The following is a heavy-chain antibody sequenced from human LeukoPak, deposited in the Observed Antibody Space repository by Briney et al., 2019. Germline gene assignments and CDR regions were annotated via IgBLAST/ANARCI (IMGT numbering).Heavy chain of an antibody. J-gene: IGHJ4*02. CDR3: ARVLYPYYDSSGYYC. CDR1: GGTFSSYA. V-gene: IGHV1-69*13. D-gene: IGHD3-22*01. Sequence: SVKVSCKASGGTFSSYAISWVRQAPGQGLEWMGGIIPIFGTANYAQKFQGRVTITADESTSTAYMELSSLRSEDTAVYYCARVLYPYYDSSGYYCWGQGTLVTVSS. CDR2: IIPIFGTA.